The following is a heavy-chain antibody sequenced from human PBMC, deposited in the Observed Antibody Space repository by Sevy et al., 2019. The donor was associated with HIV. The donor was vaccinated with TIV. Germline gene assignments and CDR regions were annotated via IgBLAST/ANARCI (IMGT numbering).Heavy chain of an antibody. CDR2: ISSSSSTI. CDR1: GFTFSSYS. J-gene: IGHJ4*02. V-gene: IGHV3-48*01. CDR3: ARDSEAYCGGDCHSDY. Sequence: GGSLRLSCAASGFTFSSYSMNWVRQAPGKGLEWVSYISSSSSTIYYADSVKGRFTISRDNAKNSLYLQMNSLRAEDTAVYYCARDSEAYCGGDCHSDYWGQGTLVTVSS. D-gene: IGHD2-21*01.